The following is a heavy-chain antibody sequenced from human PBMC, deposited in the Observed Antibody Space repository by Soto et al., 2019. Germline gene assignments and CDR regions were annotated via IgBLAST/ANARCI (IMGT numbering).Heavy chain of an antibody. D-gene: IGHD3-22*01. CDR2: ITGDNFDA. Sequence: QVQLVQSGPELKKPGASVKVSCKASGYTFRTYGITWVRQAPGQGLEWMGWITGDNFDADYTQTFRGRATMTKEISTTTAYMELRSRRSDDTAGYYFARARQYDSKTDYYFDLWGQGTRVTVSS. J-gene: IGHJ4*02. V-gene: IGHV1-18*01. CDR1: GYTFRTYG. CDR3: ARARQYDSKTDYYFDL.